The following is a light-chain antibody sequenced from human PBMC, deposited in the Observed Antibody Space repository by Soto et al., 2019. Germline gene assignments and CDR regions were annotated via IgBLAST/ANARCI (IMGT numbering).Light chain of an antibody. CDR3: FSYAGNNNWV. Sequence: QSALTQPPSASGSPGQSVTISCTGSSSDVGGYNYVSWYQQYPGKAPKLMIYDVEKRPSGVPDRFTGSKSGNTASLTVSGRQAEDETDYYCFSYAGNNNWVFGGGTKLTVL. J-gene: IGLJ3*02. V-gene: IGLV2-8*01. CDR2: DVE. CDR1: SSDVGGYNY.